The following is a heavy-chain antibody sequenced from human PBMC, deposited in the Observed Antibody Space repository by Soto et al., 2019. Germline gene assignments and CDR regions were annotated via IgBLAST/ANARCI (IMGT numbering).Heavy chain of an antibody. CDR3: ARAIPYCDETWCFRPFDY. V-gene: IGHV3-74*01. Sequence: EVQLVESGGGLAQPGGSLRLSCAASGFTFTNYWMHWVRQVPGKGLVWVSRLNSDGSSTTYADSVKGRFAISRDNAKNKLYLQMTGLRAEDSAVYCCARAIPYCDETWCFRPFDYWGQGTLVTVSS. D-gene: IGHD2-21*01. J-gene: IGHJ4*02. CDR1: GFTFTNYW. CDR2: LNSDGSST.